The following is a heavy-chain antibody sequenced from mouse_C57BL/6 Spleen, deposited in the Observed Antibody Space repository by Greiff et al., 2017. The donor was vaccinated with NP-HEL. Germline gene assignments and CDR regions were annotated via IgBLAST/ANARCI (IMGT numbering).Heavy chain of an antibody. CDR1: GYTFTSYW. Sequence: QVQLQQPGAELVKPGASVKLSCKASGYTFTSYWMHWVKQRPGRGLEWIGRIDPNSGGTKYNEKLKSKATLTVDTPSSTAYMQLSSLTSEDSAGYYCARSGTGVDYAMDYWGQGTSVTVSS. J-gene: IGHJ4*01. CDR3: ARSGTGVDYAMDY. CDR2: IDPNSGGT. D-gene: IGHD3-3*01. V-gene: IGHV1-72*01.